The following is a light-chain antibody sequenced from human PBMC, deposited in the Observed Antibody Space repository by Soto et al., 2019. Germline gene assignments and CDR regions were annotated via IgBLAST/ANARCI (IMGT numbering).Light chain of an antibody. CDR1: QSVSSSY. Sequence: EIVLTQSPGTLSLSPGDRATLSCWASQSVSSSYLAWYQQKPGQAPRLLIYGAYNRATGIPDRFSGSGSGADFTLTISRLEPEDFAVYYCQQYVSSPLTFGPGTKVDIK. CDR2: GAY. J-gene: IGKJ3*01. V-gene: IGKV3-20*01. CDR3: QQYVSSPLT.